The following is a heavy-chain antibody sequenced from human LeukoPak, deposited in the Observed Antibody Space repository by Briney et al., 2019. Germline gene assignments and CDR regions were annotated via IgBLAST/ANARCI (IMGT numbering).Heavy chain of an antibody. V-gene: IGHV1-69*13. CDR3: ARAFDILTEYYFDY. CDR1: GYTFTIYP. Sequence: ASVKVSCKASGYTFTIYPINWVRQAPGQGLEWMGGIIPIFGTANYAQKFQGRVTLTADESTSTAYMELSSLRSEDTAVYYCARAFDILTEYYFDYWGQGTLVTVSS. D-gene: IGHD3-9*01. CDR2: IIPIFGTA. J-gene: IGHJ4*02.